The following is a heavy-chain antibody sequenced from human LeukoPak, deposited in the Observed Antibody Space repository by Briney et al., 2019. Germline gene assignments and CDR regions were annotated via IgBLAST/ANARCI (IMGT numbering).Heavy chain of an antibody. CDR1: GGSISSGGYY. J-gene: IGHJ4*02. V-gene: IGHV4-31*03. D-gene: IGHD2-2*02. Sequence: RSSETLSLTCTVSGGSISSGGYYWSWIRQHPGKGLEWIGYISYTGSTYYNPSLKSRVIISVDTSKTQFSLMLSSVTAADTAVYYCTRNYCSSTSCYKRYFDYWGQGTLATVSS. CDR2: ISYTGST. CDR3: TRNYCSSTSCYKRYFDY.